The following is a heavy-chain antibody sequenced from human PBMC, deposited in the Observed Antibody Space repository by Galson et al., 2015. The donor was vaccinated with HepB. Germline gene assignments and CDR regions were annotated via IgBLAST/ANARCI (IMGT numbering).Heavy chain of an antibody. Sequence: SLRLSCAASGFTFSSYAMHWVRQAPGKGLEWVAVISYDGSNKYYADSVKGRFTISRDNSKNTLYLQMNSLRAEDTAVYYCARDEPSRGGAFDIWGQGTMVTVSS. J-gene: IGHJ3*02. CDR3: ARDEPSRGGAFDI. CDR1: GFTFSSYA. V-gene: IGHV3-30*04. CDR2: ISYDGSNK. D-gene: IGHD2-15*01.